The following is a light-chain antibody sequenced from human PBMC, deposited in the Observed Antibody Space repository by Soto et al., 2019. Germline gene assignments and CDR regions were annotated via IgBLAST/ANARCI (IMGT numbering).Light chain of an antibody. V-gene: IGLV1-40*01. CDR3: QYYDSSRSASYV. Sequence: QSVLTQPPSVSGAPGQRVTLSCTGSSSNIGAGYDVHWYQQLPGTAPKLLIYGNSNRPSGVPDRFSGSKSCTSASLAITGIQAEDEADYSCQYYDSSRSASYVFGTGTKLTVL. CDR2: GNS. J-gene: IGLJ1*01. CDR1: SSNIGAGYD.